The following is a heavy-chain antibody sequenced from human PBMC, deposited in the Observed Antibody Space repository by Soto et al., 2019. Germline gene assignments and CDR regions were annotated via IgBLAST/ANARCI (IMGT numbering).Heavy chain of an antibody. D-gene: IGHD6-6*01. J-gene: IGHJ6*02. CDR1: GGTFSSYA. V-gene: IGHV1-69*13. Sequence: SVKVSCKASGGTFSSYAISWVRQAPGQGLEWMGGIILIFGTANYAQKFQGRVTITADESTSTAYMELSSLRSEDTAVYYCAREGIAARPDYYYGMDVWGQGTTVTVSS. CDR3: AREGIAARPDYYYGMDV. CDR2: IILIFGTA.